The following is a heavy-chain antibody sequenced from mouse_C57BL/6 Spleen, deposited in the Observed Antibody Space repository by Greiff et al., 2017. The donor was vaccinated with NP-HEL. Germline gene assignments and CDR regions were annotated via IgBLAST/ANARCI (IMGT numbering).Heavy chain of an antibody. D-gene: IGHD1-1*01. Sequence: EVQLQQSGAELVRPGASVKLSCTASGFNIKDDYMHWVKQRPEQGLEWIGWIDPENGDTDYASKFQGKATITADTSSNTAYLQLSSLTSEDTAVYYCTTYYGSSYWYFDVWGTGTTVTVSS. V-gene: IGHV14-4*01. CDR2: IDPENGDT. CDR1: GFNIKDDY. CDR3: TTYYGSSYWYFDV. J-gene: IGHJ1*03.